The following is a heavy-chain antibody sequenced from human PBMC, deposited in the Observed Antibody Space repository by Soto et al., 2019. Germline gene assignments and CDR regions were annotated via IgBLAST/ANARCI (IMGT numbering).Heavy chain of an antibody. CDR3: ARGWYTYYYGSGSTNYYYYYGMDV. CDR2: INAGNGNT. V-gene: IGHV1-3*01. Sequence: ASVKVSCKASGYTFTSYAMHWARQAPGQRLEWMGWINAGNGNTKYSQKFQGRVTITRDTSASTAYMELSSLRSEDTAVYYCARGWYTYYYGSGSTNYYYYYGMDVWGQGTTVTVSS. J-gene: IGHJ6*02. D-gene: IGHD3-10*01. CDR1: GYTFTSYA.